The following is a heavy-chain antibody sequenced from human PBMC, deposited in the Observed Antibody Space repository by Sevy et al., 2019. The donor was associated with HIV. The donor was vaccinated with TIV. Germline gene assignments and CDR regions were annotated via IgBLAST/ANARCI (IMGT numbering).Heavy chain of an antibody. CDR1: GYTLTKLS. J-gene: IGHJ5*02. D-gene: IGHD2-15*01. V-gene: IGHV1-24*01. CDR3: TAVGLRYFSGSSSYQGDWFDP. CDR2: FDPQYGET. Sequence: ASVKVSCKVSGYTLTKLSIHWVRQAPGKGLEWMGDFDPQYGETIYAQTFQGRLTMTEDTSPDTAFMELSSLTPEDTAVYYCTAVGLRYFSGSSSYQGDWFDPWGQGTLVTVSS.